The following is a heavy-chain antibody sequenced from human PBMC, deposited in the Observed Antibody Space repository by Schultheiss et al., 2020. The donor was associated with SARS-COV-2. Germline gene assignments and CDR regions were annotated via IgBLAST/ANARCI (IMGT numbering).Heavy chain of an antibody. J-gene: IGHJ6*02. V-gene: IGHV1-69*04. CDR1: GGTFSSYA. CDR2: IIPILGIA. Sequence: SVKVSCKASGGTFSSYAISWVRQAPGQGLEWMGRIIPILGIANYAQKFQGRVTITADKSTSTAYMELSSLRSEDTAVYYCASPVRYDFWSGYAPWGDYYYGMDVWGHGTTVTVSS. D-gene: IGHD3-3*01. CDR3: ASPVRYDFWSGYAPWGDYYYGMDV.